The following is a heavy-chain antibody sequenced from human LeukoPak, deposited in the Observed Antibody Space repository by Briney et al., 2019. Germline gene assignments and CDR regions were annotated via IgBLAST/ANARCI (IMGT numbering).Heavy chain of an antibody. J-gene: IGHJ3*02. CDR1: AFTFSSYA. V-gene: IGHV3-30*04. Sequence: GGSLRLSCSASAFTFSSYAMHWVRQAPRKWRDGVAVIPYDGRNKYYADSVKGRFTISRDNSKYTLFLQMNSLRPEDTAVYYCAREGSDSHDDVFDIWGQGTMVTVSS. D-gene: IGHD2-21*01. CDR3: AREGSDSHDDVFDI. CDR2: IPYDGRNK.